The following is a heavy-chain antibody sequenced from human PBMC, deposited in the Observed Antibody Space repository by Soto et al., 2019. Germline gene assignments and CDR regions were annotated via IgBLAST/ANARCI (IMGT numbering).Heavy chain of an antibody. Sequence: SETLSLTCTVSGGSISTYYWIWVRQSPGKGLEWLGYIFYSDNTNYNPSLESRLSISVDTSKNQTSLTLNSVTAADTAVYYCARAGETYYDFWSGFSPIDYWGPGTLVTVSS. V-gene: IGHV4-59*01. CDR3: ARAGETYYDFWSGFSPIDY. D-gene: IGHD3-3*01. CDR1: GGSISTYY. CDR2: IFYSDNT. J-gene: IGHJ4*02.